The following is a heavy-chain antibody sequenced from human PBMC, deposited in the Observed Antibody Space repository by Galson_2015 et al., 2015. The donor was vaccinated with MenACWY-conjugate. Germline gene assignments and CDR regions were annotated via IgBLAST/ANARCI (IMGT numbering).Heavy chain of an antibody. CDR3: AISSRVGFVELALDV. J-gene: IGHJ6*04. CDR2: IFSAGYT. CDR1: EFSVRRKY. D-gene: IGHD1-7*01. Sequence: SLRLSCAASEFSVRRKYLTWVRQAPGKGLEWVSTIFSAGYTYFADSVRGRFNISRDESKDILYLQMSSLRTDDTAVYYCAISSRVGFVELALDVWGKETTVTVSS. V-gene: IGHV3-53*01.